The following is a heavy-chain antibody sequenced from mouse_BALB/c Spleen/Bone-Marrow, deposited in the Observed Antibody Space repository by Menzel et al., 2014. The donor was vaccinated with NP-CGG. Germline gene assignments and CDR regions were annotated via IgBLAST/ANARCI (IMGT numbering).Heavy chain of an antibody. CDR2: ILPGSTST. J-gene: IGHJ4*01. CDR3: ARDGYSSLAMDY. CDR1: GYTFSGYW. D-gene: IGHD2-3*01. Sequence: QVQLQHSGAELMKPGASVKISCKTTGYTFSGYWIEWVKQRPGHGLEWIGEILPGSTSTNYNEKFKDKATFTADTSSNTAYMQLSSLTSEDSAVYYCARDGYSSLAMDYWGQGTSVTVSS. V-gene: IGHV1-9*01.